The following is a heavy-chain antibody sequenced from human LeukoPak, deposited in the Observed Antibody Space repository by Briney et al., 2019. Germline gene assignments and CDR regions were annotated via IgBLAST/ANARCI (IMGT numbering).Heavy chain of an antibody. CDR3: ARITVVITYFDY. CDR2: ISSSGSTI. J-gene: IGHJ4*02. CDR1: GFTFSSYE. V-gene: IGHV3-48*03. Sequence: GGSLRLSCAASGFTFSSYEMNWVRQAPGKGLEWVSYISSSGSTIYYADSVKGRFTISRDNAKNSLYLQMNSLRAEDTAVYYCARITVVITYFDYWGQGTLVTVSS. D-gene: IGHD3-22*01.